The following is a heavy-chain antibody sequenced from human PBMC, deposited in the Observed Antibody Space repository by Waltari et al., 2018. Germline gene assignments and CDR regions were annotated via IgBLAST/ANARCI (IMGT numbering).Heavy chain of an antibody. CDR2: INPDGSQK. CDR3: TTLARGESGDY. Sequence: EVQLVESGGGLVQPGGSLRLSCAASGFTFHTYWMKWIRQAPGKWLEWVANINPDGSQKFYVDSVKGRFTVSRDNAQNSLYLQMNNLGAEDTAVYYCTTLARGESGDYWGQGTLVTVSS. CDR1: GFTFHTYW. V-gene: IGHV3-7*01. J-gene: IGHJ4*02. D-gene: IGHD3-10*01.